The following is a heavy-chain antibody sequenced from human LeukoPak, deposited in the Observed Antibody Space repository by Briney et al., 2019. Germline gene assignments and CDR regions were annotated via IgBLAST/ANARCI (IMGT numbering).Heavy chain of an antibody. Sequence: SETLSLTCTVCGASTSAYYWSWIRQPPGKGLEWIGYSYSGGNANYNPSLKSRVTISIDTSENQFSLRLTSVTAADTAVYFCAHSKRGGGYYINAFAVWGQGALVTISS. CDR2: SYSGGNA. CDR3: AHSKRGGGYYINAFAV. J-gene: IGHJ3*01. V-gene: IGHV4-59*01. D-gene: IGHD1-26*01. CDR1: GASTSAYY.